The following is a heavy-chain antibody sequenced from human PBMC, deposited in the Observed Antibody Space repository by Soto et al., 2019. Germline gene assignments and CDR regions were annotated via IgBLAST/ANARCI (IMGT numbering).Heavy chain of an antibody. CDR1: GFTFSRYP. D-gene: IGHD2-15*01. CDR2: ISGSGRTT. V-gene: IGHV3-23*01. J-gene: IGHJ5*02. CDR3: VRHNGRVVAATENYFDP. Sequence: PGGSLRLSCAASGFTFSRYPMTWVRQAPGEGLEWVSDISGSGRTTEYADSVKGRFTISRDNSKNTLYLEMNSLRVDDTAVYYCVRHNGRVVAATENYFDPWGQGALVTVSS.